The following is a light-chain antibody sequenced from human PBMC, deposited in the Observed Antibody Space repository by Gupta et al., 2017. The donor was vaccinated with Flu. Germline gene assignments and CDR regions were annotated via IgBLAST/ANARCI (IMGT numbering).Light chain of an antibody. CDR2: GVT. V-gene: IGLV2-11*01. CDR1: NSDVGNYDY. Sequence: SVTISCTGTNSDVGNYDYVSWYQQHPGKAPKLILYGVTERPSGVPARFSGSKSGNTASLTISGLQAEDEASYYCCSYAGTFTFVFGGGTKVAVL. CDR3: CSYAGTFTFV. J-gene: IGLJ3*02.